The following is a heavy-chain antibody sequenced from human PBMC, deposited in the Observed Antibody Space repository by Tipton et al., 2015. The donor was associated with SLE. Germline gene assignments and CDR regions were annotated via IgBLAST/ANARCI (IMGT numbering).Heavy chain of an antibody. CDR1: DGSISSDY. V-gene: IGHV4-31*03. Sequence: GLVKPSETLSLTCTVSDGSISSDYWSWIRQHPGKGLEWIGYIFYSGSTDHNPSLKSRVTFSIDTSKNQFSLRLSSVTAADTAVYYCARGPYYDSSGLDYWGQGTLVTVSS. J-gene: IGHJ4*02. CDR2: IFYSGST. CDR3: ARGPYYDSSGLDY. D-gene: IGHD3-22*01.